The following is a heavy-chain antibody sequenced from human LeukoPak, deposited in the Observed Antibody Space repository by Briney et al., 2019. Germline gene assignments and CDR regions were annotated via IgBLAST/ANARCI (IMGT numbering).Heavy chain of an antibody. CDR3: ARRTSEMNYLDY. V-gene: IGHV3-23*01. D-gene: IGHD1-1*01. J-gene: IGHJ4*02. Sequence: GGSLRLSCATSKFNFNTYGMSWVRQAPGKGLEWVSSISGSGGSTQYADSVQGRFTISRDNSKNTLYLQMNSLRVEDTAVYYCARRTSEMNYLDYWGQGTLVTVSS. CDR1: KFNFNTYG. CDR2: ISGSGGST.